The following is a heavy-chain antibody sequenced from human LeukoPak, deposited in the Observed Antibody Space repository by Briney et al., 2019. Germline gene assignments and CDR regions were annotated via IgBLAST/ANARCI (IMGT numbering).Heavy chain of an antibody. Sequence: SETPSLTCAGYGGSFSGYYWSWIRQPPGKGLEWIWEINHSGSTNYNPSLKSRVTISVDTSKNQFSLKLSSVTAADTAVYYCATYNPYYYDSSGYYYFDYWGQGTLVTVSS. D-gene: IGHD3-22*01. J-gene: IGHJ4*02. CDR1: GGSFSGYY. CDR3: ATYNPYYYDSSGYYYFDY. CDR2: INHSGST. V-gene: IGHV4-34*01.